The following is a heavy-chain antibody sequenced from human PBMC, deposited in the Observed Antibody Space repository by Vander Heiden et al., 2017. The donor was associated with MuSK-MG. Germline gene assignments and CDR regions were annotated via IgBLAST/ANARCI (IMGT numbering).Heavy chain of an antibody. Sequence: QVHLVEPGAAVVKPGRSLRPPCTAPGIPSNNYGPHWVRQAPGKGLEWVAVISHDGENKYVADAVKGRCAISRDNSKDILYLQMNTVRTDDTAMYYCARDRWLSSGGTYDYYGMDVWGQVTTVTVSS. CDR1: GIPSNNYG. V-gene: IGHV3-30*09. D-gene: IGHD6-25*01. J-gene: IGHJ6*02. CDR2: ISHDGENK. CDR3: ARDRWLSSGGTYDYYGMDV.